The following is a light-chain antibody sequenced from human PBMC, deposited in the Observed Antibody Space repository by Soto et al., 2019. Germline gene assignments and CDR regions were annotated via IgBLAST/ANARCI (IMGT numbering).Light chain of an antibody. CDR3: QQYYSYSPLT. V-gene: IGKV1-8*01. J-gene: IGKJ4*01. CDR1: QGISSY. CDR2: AAS. Sequence: AIRMTQSPSSLSASTGDRVTITCRASQGISSYLAWYQQKPGKAPKLLIYAASTLQSGVPSRFSGSGSGTDFTLTISCLQSEDFATYYCQQYYSYSPLTFGGGTKAEIK.